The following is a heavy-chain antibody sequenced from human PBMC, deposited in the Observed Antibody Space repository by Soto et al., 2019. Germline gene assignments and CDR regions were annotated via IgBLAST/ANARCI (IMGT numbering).Heavy chain of an antibody. CDR2: ISAYNGNT. V-gene: IGHV1-18*01. CDR3: AGGPKVAVAGTSHFQH. D-gene: IGHD6-19*01. J-gene: IGHJ1*01. Sequence: QVQLVQSGAEVKKPGASVKVSCKASGYTFTSYGISWVRQAPGQGLEWMGWISAYNGNTNYAQKLQGRVTMTTDTSTSTAYMERRSLGSDDTAVYYCAGGPKVAVAGTSHFQHWGQGTLVTVSS. CDR1: GYTFTSYG.